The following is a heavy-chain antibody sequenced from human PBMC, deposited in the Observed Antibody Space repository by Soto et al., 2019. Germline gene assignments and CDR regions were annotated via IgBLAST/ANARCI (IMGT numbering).Heavy chain of an antibody. CDR1: GFTFRDYG. CDR3: ASQAFDY. CDR2: IWHDGSKK. V-gene: IGHV3-33*01. Sequence: PGGSLRLSCAASGFTFRDYGMQWVRQAPGKGLEWLAFIWHDGSKKYYADSLKGRFAISRDNSKNTMYLQMSSPRVEDTAVYYCASQAFDYWGQGTLVTVSS. J-gene: IGHJ4*02.